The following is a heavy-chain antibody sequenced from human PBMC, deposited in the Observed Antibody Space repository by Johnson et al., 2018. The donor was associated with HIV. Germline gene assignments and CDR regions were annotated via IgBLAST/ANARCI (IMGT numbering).Heavy chain of an antibody. V-gene: IGHV3-20*04. D-gene: IGHD3-10*01. CDR3: ARASGDRRGGENSGVDGFDV. J-gene: IGHJ3*01. CDR1: GFRFEDYG. CDR2: INWNGGNT. Sequence: VQLVESGGGVVRPGGSLRLSCAASGFRFEDYGMNWVRQAPGKVLEWVSSINWNGGNTNYVDSVKGRFTISRDNAKKCLYLQMNTLRAEDTALYYCARASGDRRGGENSGVDGFDVRGQGTVVTVSS.